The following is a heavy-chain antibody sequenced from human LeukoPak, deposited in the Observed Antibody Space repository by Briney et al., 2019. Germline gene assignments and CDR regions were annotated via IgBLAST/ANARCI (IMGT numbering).Heavy chain of an antibody. CDR3: ARGPRVGATTSPFDY. V-gene: IGHV3-21*01. Sequence: GGSRRLSCAASGFTFSTYSMNWVRQAPGKGLEWVSSISSSSSYIYYADSVKGRFTISRDNAKNSLYLQMNSLRAEDTAVYYCARGPRVGATTSPFDYWGQGTLVTVSS. D-gene: IGHD1-26*01. CDR2: ISSSSSYI. CDR1: GFTFSTYS. J-gene: IGHJ4*02.